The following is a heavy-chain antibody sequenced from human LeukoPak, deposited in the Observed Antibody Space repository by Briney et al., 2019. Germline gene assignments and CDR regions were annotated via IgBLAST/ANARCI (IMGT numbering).Heavy chain of an antibody. CDR2: ISAYNGNT. Sequence: ASVKVSCKASGYTFTSYGISWARQAPGQGLEWMGWISAYNGNTSYAQKLQGRVTMTTDTSTSTAYMELRSLRSDDTAVYYCVRTADYYDDNWFDPWGQGTLVTVSS. V-gene: IGHV1-18*01. CDR1: GYTFTSYG. D-gene: IGHD3-22*01. CDR3: VRTADYYDDNWFDP. J-gene: IGHJ5*02.